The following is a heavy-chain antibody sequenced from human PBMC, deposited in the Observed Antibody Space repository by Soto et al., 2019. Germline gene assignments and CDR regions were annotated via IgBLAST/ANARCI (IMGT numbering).Heavy chain of an antibody. V-gene: IGHV3-30*18. Sequence: QVQLVESGGGVVQPGRSLRLSCAASGFTFSSYGMHWVRQAPGKGLEWVAVISYDGSNKYYADSVKGRFTISRDNSKNTLYLQMNRRRAEDTAVYYCAKDERVVGATSLSYWGQGTLVTVSS. J-gene: IGHJ4*02. CDR3: AKDERVVGATSLSY. CDR2: ISYDGSNK. D-gene: IGHD1-26*01. CDR1: GFTFSSYG.